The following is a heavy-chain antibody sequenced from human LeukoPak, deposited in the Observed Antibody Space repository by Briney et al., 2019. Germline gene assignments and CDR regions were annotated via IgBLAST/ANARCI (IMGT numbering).Heavy chain of an antibody. CDR2: IRYDGSNK. CDR3: AKDRIVLMVYAISSFDY. V-gene: IGHV3-30*02. CDR1: GFTFSSYG. J-gene: IGHJ4*02. Sequence: PGGSLRLSCAASGFTFSSYGMHWVRQAPGKGLEGVAFIRYDGSNKYYADSVKGPFTISRDNSKNTLYLQMNSLRAEDTAVYYCAKDRIVLMVYAISSFDYWGQGTLVTVSS. D-gene: IGHD2-8*01.